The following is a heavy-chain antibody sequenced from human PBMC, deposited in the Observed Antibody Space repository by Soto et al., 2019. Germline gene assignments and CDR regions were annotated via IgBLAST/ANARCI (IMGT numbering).Heavy chain of an antibody. J-gene: IGHJ4*02. V-gene: IGHV5-51*01. CDR3: ARQLSHICDS. D-gene: IGHD3-3*02. Sequence: PGESLKSSGKGVGYKFGIAWIDWVRQMPGKGLEWMGIIKPGTSDIRYSPSCRGHVTISADEAVSTAYLQWSSLKASDTAMYYCARQLSHICDSWGQGTLVTVSS. CDR1: GYKFGIAW. CDR2: IKPGTSDI.